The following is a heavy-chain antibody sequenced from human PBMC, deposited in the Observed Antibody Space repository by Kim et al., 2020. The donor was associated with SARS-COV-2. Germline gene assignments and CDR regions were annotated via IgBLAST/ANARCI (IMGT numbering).Heavy chain of an antibody. CDR1: GFTFSDYY. Sequence: GGSLRLSCAASGFTFSDYYMSWIRQAPGKGLEWVSYISSGGSTKFYADSVKGRFTISRDNAKNSLYLQMNSLRAEATAVFFCARGVAGGNSYTMDVWGQGTTVTVSS. J-gene: IGHJ6*02. V-gene: IGHV3-11*04. D-gene: IGHD6-19*01. CDR2: ISSGGSTK. CDR3: ARGVAGGNSYTMDV.